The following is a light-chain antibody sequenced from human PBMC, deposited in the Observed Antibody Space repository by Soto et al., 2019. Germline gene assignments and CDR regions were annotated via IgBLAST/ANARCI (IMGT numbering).Light chain of an antibody. CDR3: QQSYSTPRT. CDR2: AAS. CDR1: QSISSY. V-gene: IGKV1-39*01. J-gene: IGKJ1*01. Sequence: DIQMTPSPSSLSASVGDRVTITCRASQSISSYLNWYQQKPGKAPKLLIYAASSWQSGVPSRFSGSGSGTDFTLTISSLQPEDFATYYCQQSYSTPRTFGQGTKVEIK.